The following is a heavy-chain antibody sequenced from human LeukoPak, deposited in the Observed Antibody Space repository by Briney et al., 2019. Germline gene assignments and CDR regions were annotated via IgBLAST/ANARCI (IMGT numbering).Heavy chain of an antibody. Sequence: SETLSLTCTVSGDSISSYYWSWIRLPPGKGLEWIGYLSKSGNTNYSPSLKSRVTIFGDTSKNQFFLKLSSVTAADTAVYYCARARYVNSFYAFDIWGQGTLVTVSS. CDR2: LSKSGNT. D-gene: IGHD3-9*01. V-gene: IGHV4-59*01. J-gene: IGHJ3*02. CDR3: ARARYVNSFYAFDI. CDR1: GDSISSYY.